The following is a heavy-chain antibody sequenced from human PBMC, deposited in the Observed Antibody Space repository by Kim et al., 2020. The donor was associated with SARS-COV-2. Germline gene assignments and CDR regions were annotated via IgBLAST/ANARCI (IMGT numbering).Heavy chain of an antibody. Sequence: SETLSLTCTVSGGSISSYYWSWIRQPPGKGLEWIGYIYYSGSTNYNPSLKSRVTISVDTSKNQFSLKLSSVTAADTAVYYCARVMSDQLLFRSPIPRAFDYWGQGTLVTVSS. J-gene: IGHJ4*02. CDR2: IYYSGST. D-gene: IGHD2-2*01. CDR3: ARVMSDQLLFRSPIPRAFDY. CDR1: GGSISSYY. V-gene: IGHV4-59*01.